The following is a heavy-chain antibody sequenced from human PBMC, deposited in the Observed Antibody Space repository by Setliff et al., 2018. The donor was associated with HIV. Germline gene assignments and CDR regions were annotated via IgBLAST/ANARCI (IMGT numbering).Heavy chain of an antibody. D-gene: IGHD1-26*01. J-gene: IGHJ2*01. CDR1: GGSSRDYY. CDR3: ARVPPFSGSNFSWYFDL. CDR2: IYSGST. Sequence: PSETLSLTCTVSGGSSRDYYWSWIRQPPGKGLEWIGYIYSGSTNYNPSLKSRVTISVDTSKNQFSLKLTSVTAADTAVYYCARVPPFSGSNFSWYFDLWGRGTLVTVSS. V-gene: IGHV4-59*01.